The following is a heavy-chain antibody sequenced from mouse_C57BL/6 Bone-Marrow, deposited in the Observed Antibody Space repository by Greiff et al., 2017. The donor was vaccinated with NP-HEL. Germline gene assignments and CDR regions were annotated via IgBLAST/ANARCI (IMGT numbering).Heavy chain of an antibody. Sequence: QVQLQQPGAELVKPGASVKMSCKASGYTFTSYWITWVKQRPGQGLEWIGDIYPGSGSTNYNEKFKSKATLTVDPSSSTAYMQLSSLTSEDSAVYYCARTTMITTVRVRYAMDYWGQGTSVTVSS. V-gene: IGHV1-55*01. J-gene: IGHJ4*01. CDR2: IYPGSGST. CDR3: ARTTMITTVRVRYAMDY. CDR1: GYTFTSYW. D-gene: IGHD2-4*01.